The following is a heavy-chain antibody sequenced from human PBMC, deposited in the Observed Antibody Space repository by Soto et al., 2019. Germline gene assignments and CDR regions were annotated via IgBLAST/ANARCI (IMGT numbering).Heavy chain of an antibody. CDR2: IYYSGST. CDR3: ARRDDYGDYHDY. V-gene: IGHV4-39*01. Sequence: SETLSLTCTVSGGSISSSSYYWGWIRQPPGKGLEWIGSIYYSGSTYYNPSLKSRVTISVDTSKNQFSLKLSSVTAADTAVYYCARRDDYGDYHDYWGQGTLVTVSS. CDR1: GGSISSSSYY. D-gene: IGHD4-17*01. J-gene: IGHJ4*02.